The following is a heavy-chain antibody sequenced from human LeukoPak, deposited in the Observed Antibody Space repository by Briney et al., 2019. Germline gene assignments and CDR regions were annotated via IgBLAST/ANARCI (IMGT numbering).Heavy chain of an antibody. CDR1: GYTFTGYY. J-gene: IGHJ6*03. CDR3: ARDHYGSGSYYTHYYYYMDV. CDR2: INPNSGGT. Sequence: GASVKVSCEASGYTFTGYYMHWVRQAPGQGLEWMGWINPNSGGTNYAQKLQGRVTITADESTSTAYMELSSLRSEDTAVYYCARDHYGSGSYYTHYYYYMDVWGKGTTVTISS. D-gene: IGHD3-10*01. V-gene: IGHV1-2*02.